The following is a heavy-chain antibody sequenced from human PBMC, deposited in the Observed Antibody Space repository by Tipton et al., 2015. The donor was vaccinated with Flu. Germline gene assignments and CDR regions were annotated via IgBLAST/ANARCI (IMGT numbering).Heavy chain of an antibody. CDR2: IKQDGGEK. Sequence: SLRLSCAASGFTLSSYWMSWVRQAPGKGLGWVANIKQDGGEKYYVDSVKGRFTISRDNAKNSLYLQMNSLRVEDTAVYYCVRAIAAAGSRWGQGTLVTVSS. V-gene: IGHV3-7*01. CDR1: GFTLSSYW. D-gene: IGHD6-13*01. J-gene: IGHJ4*02. CDR3: VRAIAAAGSR.